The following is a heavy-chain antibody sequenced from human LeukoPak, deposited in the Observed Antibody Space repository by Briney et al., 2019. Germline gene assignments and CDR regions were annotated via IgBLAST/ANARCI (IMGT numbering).Heavy chain of an antibody. D-gene: IGHD3-3*01. CDR2: ISSSSSTI. CDR3: ARGLRYTAYYDFWSGYYTFDY. CDR1: GFTFSSYS. J-gene: IGHJ4*02. V-gene: IGHV3-48*04. Sequence: GGSLRLSCAASGFTFSSYSMNWVRQAPGKGLEWVSYISSSSSTIYYADSVKGRFTISIDNAKNSLYPQMNSLRADDTAVYYCARGLRYTAYYDFWSGYYTFDYWGQGTLVTVSS.